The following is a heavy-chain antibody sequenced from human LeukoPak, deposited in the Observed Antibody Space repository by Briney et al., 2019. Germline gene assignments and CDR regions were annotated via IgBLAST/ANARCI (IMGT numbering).Heavy chain of an antibody. CDR3: AKDARVGFWSGYPDY. Sequence: PGGSLRLSCAASGFTFSSYGMHWVRQAPGKGREWVAFIRYDGSSKYYADSVKGRFTISRDNSKNTLYLQMNSLRAEDTAVYYCAKDARVGFWSGYPDYWGQGTLVTVSS. V-gene: IGHV3-30*02. CDR2: IRYDGSSK. J-gene: IGHJ4*02. D-gene: IGHD3-3*01. CDR1: GFTFSSYG.